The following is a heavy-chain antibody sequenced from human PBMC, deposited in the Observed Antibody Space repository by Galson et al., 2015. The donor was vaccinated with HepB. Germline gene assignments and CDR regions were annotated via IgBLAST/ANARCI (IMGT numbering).Heavy chain of an antibody. CDR1: GFTFGDYA. J-gene: IGHJ4*02. CDR2: IRSKAYGGTT. Sequence: SLRLSCAASGFTFGDYAMSWVRQAPGKGLEWVGFIRSKAYGGTTEYAASVKGRFTISRDDSKSIAYLQMNSLKTEDTAVYYCTRDPVLLWFGEPADWGQGTLVTVSS. CDR3: TRDPVLLWFGEPAD. D-gene: IGHD3-10*01. V-gene: IGHV3-49*04.